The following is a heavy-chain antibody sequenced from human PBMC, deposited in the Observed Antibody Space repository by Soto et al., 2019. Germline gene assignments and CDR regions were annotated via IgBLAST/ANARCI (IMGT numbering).Heavy chain of an antibody. CDR3: ARDPYHVRMVNAPNFYGMDV. J-gene: IGHJ6*04. V-gene: IGHV1-18*01. CDR2: ISTYNGNT. Sequence: ASVKVSCKASGYTFTTYDISWVRQAPGQGLEWMGRISTYNGNTNYPQSLQGRLTMTTDTSTTTAYMELRNLRSDDTAVYYCARDPYHVRMVNAPNFYGMDVWGKGTTVTVGS. CDR1: GYTFTTYD. D-gene: IGHD2-8*01.